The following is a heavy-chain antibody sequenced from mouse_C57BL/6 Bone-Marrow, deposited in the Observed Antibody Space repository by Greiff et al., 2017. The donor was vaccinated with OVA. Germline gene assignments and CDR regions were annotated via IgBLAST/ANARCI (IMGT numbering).Heavy chain of an antibody. CDR2: ISYDGSN. CDR3: ARNAYYSNYDYYAMDY. J-gene: IGHJ4*01. Sequence: VQLQQSGPGLVKPSQSLSLTCSVTGYSITSGYYWNWIRQFPGNKLEWMGYISYDGSNNYNPSLKNRISITRDTSENQFFLKLNSVTTEDTATYYCARNAYYSNYDYYAMDYWGQGTSVTVSS. V-gene: IGHV3-6*01. CDR1: GYSITSGYY. D-gene: IGHD2-5*01.